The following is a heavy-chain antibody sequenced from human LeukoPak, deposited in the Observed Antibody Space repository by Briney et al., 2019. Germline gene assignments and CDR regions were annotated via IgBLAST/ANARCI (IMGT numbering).Heavy chain of an antibody. D-gene: IGHD1-26*01. J-gene: IGHJ4*02. CDR2: INHSGST. CDR3: ARLDLVLVGASVLEDY. V-gene: IGHV4-34*01. Sequence: PSETLSLTCTVSGGSISSYYWSWIRQPPGKGLEWIGEINHSGSTNYNPSLKSRVTISVDTSKNQFSLKLSSVTAADTAVYYCARLDLVLVGASVLEDYWGQGTLVTVSS. CDR1: GGSISSYY.